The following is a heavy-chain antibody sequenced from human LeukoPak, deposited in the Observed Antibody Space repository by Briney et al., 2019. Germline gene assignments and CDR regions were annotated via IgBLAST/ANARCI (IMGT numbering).Heavy chain of an antibody. V-gene: IGHV3-23*01. Sequence: GGSLRLSCAASGFTFSSYAMSWVRQAPGKGLEWVSGISPSGDIKYYVDSVKGRFTVSRDNSKNTLYLQINSLRDEDTAVYYCAKDDAWLQYNDWGQGTLVTVSS. J-gene: IGHJ4*02. CDR1: GFTFSSYA. D-gene: IGHD5-24*01. CDR2: ISPSGDIK. CDR3: AKDDAWLQYND.